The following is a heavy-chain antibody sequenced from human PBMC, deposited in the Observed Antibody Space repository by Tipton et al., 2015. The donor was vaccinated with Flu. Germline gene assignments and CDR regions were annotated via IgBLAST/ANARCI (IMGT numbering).Heavy chain of an antibody. Sequence: SLRLSCAASGFTFDDYAMHWVRRVPGKGLEWVSSISSSSSYIYYADSVKGRFTISRDNAKNSLYLQMNSLRAEDTAVYYCARDRRYYDSSGYPEYFQHWGQGTLVTVSS. CDR3: ARDRRYYDSSGYPEYFQH. CDR2: ISSSSSYI. D-gene: IGHD3-22*01. J-gene: IGHJ1*01. CDR1: GFTFDDYA. V-gene: IGHV3-21*01.